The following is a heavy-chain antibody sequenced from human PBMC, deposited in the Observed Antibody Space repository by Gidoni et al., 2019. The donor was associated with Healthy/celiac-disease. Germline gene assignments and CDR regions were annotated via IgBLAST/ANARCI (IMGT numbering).Heavy chain of an antibody. Sequence: EVQLVESGGGLVKPGGSLRLPCAASGSTFSNAWMGWVRQAPGKGLEWVVRSKSKTDGGTTDYAAPGKGRFTISRDDSKNTLYLQMNSLKTEDTAVYYCTTASQLLIYVDVWGKGTTVTVSS. V-gene: IGHV3-15*01. CDR1: GSTFSNAW. J-gene: IGHJ6*03. D-gene: IGHD2-2*01. CDR2: SKSKTDGGTT. CDR3: TTASQLLIYVDV.